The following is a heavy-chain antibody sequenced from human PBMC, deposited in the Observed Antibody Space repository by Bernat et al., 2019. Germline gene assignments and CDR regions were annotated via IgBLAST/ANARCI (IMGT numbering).Heavy chain of an antibody. CDR2: INSDGSST. J-gene: IGHJ6*03. CDR3: ARGTSTSAPYMDV. Sequence: EVQLVESGGGLVQPGGSLRLSCAASGFPFSSYWMHWVRQAPGKGLVWVSRINSDGSSTDYADSVKGRFTISGDNAKNTLYLQMNSLRAEDTAVYYCARGTSTSAPYMDVWGKGTTVTVSS. CDR1: GFPFSSYW. V-gene: IGHV3-74*01.